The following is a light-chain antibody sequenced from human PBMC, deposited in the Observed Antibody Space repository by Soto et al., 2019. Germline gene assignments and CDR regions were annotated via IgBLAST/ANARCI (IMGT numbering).Light chain of an antibody. CDR1: QGINKF. CDR2: GAS. Sequence: IQLTQSPSSLSASVGDRVTITCRASQGINKFLAWYQQRPGKAPQLLVYGASTLQSGVPPRFSGSGSGTDFPLTISSLQPEDFATYYCQQLTNFRFTFGQGTKLDIK. CDR3: QQLTNFRFT. V-gene: IGKV1-9*01. J-gene: IGKJ2*01.